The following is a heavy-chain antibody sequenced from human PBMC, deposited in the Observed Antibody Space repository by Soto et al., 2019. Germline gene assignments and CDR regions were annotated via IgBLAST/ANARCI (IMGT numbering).Heavy chain of an antibody. CDR2: IYYTGST. D-gene: IGHD6-13*01. Sequence: QVQLQESGPGLVKPSDTLSLTCTVSGGSISSHFWTWIRQPPGKGLEWIGYIYYTGSTNYNPSLKSRVTISIDTSTHQFSLKLSSVTAAATAVYYCAHFSSSWYGMDVWGQGTTVTVSS. V-gene: IGHV4-59*07. CDR1: GGSISSHF. CDR3: AHFSSSWYGMDV. J-gene: IGHJ6*02.